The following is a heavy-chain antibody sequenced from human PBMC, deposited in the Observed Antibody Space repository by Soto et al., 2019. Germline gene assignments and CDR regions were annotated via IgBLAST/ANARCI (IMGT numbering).Heavy chain of an antibody. J-gene: IGHJ6*02. CDR1: GYTFTNFE. CDR3: ARGLYYYGLDV. Sequence: ASVKVSCKASGYTFTNFEITWVRQAPGQGLEWMGWMNPNSGNTAYAQKFQGRVTMTRNTPTSTAYMELSSLRSEDTAVYYCARGLYYYGLDVWGQGTTVTVSS. CDR2: MNPNSGNT. V-gene: IGHV1-8*01.